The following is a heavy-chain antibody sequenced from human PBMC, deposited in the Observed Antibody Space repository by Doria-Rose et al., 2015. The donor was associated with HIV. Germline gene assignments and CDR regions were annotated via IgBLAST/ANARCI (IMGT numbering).Heavy chain of an antibody. D-gene: IGHD1-1*01. CDR2: INHRGST. J-gene: IGHJ4*02. V-gene: IGHV4-34*01. CDR3: ARGATGPLHY. Sequence: VQLQQWGAGLLKPSETLSLTCAVYGASFSGFYWTWIRQPPGKGLEWIGEINHRGSTNYSPSLKSRVTISVDTSKNQFPLTLSTVAAAAPAVYCCARGATGPLHYWGQGTLVSVSS. CDR1: GASFSGFY.